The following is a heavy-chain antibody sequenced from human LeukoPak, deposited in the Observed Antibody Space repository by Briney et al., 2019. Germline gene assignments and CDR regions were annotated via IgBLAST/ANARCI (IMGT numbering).Heavy chain of an antibody. CDR2: IYYSGST. V-gene: IGHV4-59*08. D-gene: IGHD6-13*01. CDR3: ARHAARVFSGPYYFDY. Sequence: PSETLSLTCTVSGGSISSCYWSWIRQPPGKGLEWIGYIYYSGSTNYNPSLKSRVTISVDTSKNQFSLKLSSVTAADTAVYYCARHAARVFSGPYYFDYWGQGTLVTVSS. CDR1: GGSISSCY. J-gene: IGHJ4*02.